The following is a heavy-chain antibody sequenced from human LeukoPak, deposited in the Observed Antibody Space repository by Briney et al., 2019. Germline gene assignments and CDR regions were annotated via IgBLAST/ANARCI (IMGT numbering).Heavy chain of an antibody. Sequence: PSETLSLTCTVSGGSISSYYWNWIRQPPGKGLQWIGYIFYSGTTNYNPSLKSRVTISVDTSKYQLSLRLSSVTAADTAVYYCARGVRYCTGGSCYPNWFDPWGQGTLVTVSP. CDR1: GGSISSYY. CDR3: ARGVRYCTGGSCYPNWFDP. J-gene: IGHJ5*02. V-gene: IGHV4-59*01. D-gene: IGHD2-15*01. CDR2: IFYSGTT.